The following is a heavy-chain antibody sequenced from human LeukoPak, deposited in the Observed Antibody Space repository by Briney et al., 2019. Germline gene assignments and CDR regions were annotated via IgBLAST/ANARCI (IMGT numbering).Heavy chain of an antibody. CDR1: GGTFSSYA. J-gene: IGHJ6*03. D-gene: IGHD3-16*01. V-gene: IGHV1-18*01. CDR2: ISAYNGNT. Sequence: RWASVKVSCKASGGTFSSYAISWVRQAPGQGLEWMGWISAYNGNTNYAQKLQGRVTMTTDTSTSTAYMELRSLRSDDTAVYYCARETSQKGAHYMDVWGKGTTVTISS. CDR3: ARETSQKGAHYMDV.